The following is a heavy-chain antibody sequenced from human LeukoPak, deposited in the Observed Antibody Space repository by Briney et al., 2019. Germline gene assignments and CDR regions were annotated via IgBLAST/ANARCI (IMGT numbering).Heavy chain of an antibody. CDR2: ISGSTSTI. Sequence: GGSLGLSCTASGFTFSTYSMNWVRQAPGKGLEWVSFISGSTSTIYYADSVKGRFTISRDNAKNSLYLQMNSLRDEDTAVYFCARDSYGDYYFDYWGQGSLVTVSS. CDR1: GFTFSTYS. CDR3: ARDSYGDYYFDY. D-gene: IGHD4-17*01. J-gene: IGHJ4*02. V-gene: IGHV3-48*02.